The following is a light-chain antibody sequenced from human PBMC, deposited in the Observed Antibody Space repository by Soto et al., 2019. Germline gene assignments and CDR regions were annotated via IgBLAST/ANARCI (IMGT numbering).Light chain of an antibody. CDR2: DAS. CDR1: QSVSSY. V-gene: IGKV3-11*01. CDR3: QQRSNCPPTLT. J-gene: IGKJ4*01. Sequence: EIVLTQSPATLSLSPGERATLSCRTSQSVSSYLAWYQQKPGQAPRLLIYDASNRATGIPARFSGSGSGTDFTPTISSLEPEDFAVYYCQQRSNCPPTLTFGGGTKVEIK.